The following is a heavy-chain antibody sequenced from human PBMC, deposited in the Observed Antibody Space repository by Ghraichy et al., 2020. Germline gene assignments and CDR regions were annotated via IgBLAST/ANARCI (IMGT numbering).Heavy chain of an antibody. D-gene: IGHD6-19*01. J-gene: IGHJ5*02. V-gene: IGHV3-53*01. CDR2: IYSGATT. CDR3: AKGGYSRGWYPKGPFDP. Sequence: GESLNISCAASGFIVRSNFMTWVREAPGKGLEWGSVIYSGATTDYAPSVKGRFTISRDNSRNTLFLQMNSLTVEDTAVYYCAKGGYSRGWYPKGPFDPWGQGTLVTVSS. CDR1: GFIVRSNF.